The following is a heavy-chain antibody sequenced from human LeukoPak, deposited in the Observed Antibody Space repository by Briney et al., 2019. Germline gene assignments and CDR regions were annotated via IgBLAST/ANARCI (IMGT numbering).Heavy chain of an antibody. CDR2: IRSKGNTYAT. V-gene: IGHV3-73*01. CDR1: GFDFSDSS. Sequence: GGSLTLSRATSGFDFSDSSMHWVRQASGNGLEWVARIRSKGNTYATAYAASVKGRFSISRDDSKNTAYLQMNSLKTEDTAFYYYTGASAMYWGQGTLVTVSS. CDR3: TGASAMY. J-gene: IGHJ4*02.